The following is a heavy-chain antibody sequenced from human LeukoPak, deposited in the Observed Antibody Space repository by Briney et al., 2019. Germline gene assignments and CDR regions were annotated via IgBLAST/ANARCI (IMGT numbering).Heavy chain of an antibody. J-gene: IGHJ6*03. CDR1: GGTFSSYA. Sequence: SVKVSCKASGGTFSSYAISWVRQAPGQGLEWMGGIIPIFGTANYAQKFQGRVTITADKSTSTAYMELSSLRSEDTAVYYCATTATGNGDYGLDYYYYYMDVWGKGTTVTVPS. CDR3: ATTATGNGDYGLDYYYYYMDV. V-gene: IGHV1-69*06. CDR2: IIPIFGTA. D-gene: IGHD4-17*01.